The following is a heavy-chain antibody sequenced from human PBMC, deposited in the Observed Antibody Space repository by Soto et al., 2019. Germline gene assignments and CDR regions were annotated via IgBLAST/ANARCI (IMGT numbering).Heavy chain of an antibody. D-gene: IGHD5-12*01. J-gene: IGHJ4*02. CDR2: IYYSGST. CDR1: GGSISSYY. Sequence: SETLSLTCTVSGGSISSYYWSWVRQPPGKGLEWIGYIYYSGSTNYNPSLKSRVTISVDTPKNQFSLKLSSVTAADTAVYYCAGGYDLDYFDYWGQGTLVTVSS. V-gene: IGHV4-59*01. CDR3: AGGYDLDYFDY.